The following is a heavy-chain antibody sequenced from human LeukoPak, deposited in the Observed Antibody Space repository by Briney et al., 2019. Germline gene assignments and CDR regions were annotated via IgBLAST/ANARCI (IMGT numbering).Heavy chain of an antibody. CDR3: ARELRYCSSTSCYADYYYYYYMDV. CDR2: IYSGGST. Sequence: GGSLRLSCAASGFPVSSNYMSWVRQAPGKGLEWVSVIYSGGSTYYAESVKGRFTISRDNSKNTLYLQMNSLRAEDTAVYYCARELRYCSSTSCYADYYYYYYMDVWGKGTTVTVSS. D-gene: IGHD2-2*01. V-gene: IGHV3-53*01. CDR1: GFPVSSNY. J-gene: IGHJ6*03.